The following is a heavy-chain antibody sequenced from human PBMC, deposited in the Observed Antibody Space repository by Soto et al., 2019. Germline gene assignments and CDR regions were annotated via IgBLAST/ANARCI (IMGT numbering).Heavy chain of an antibody. CDR2: ISSSSSYI. D-gene: IGHD4-17*01. Sequence: EVQLVESGGGLVKPGGSLRLSCAASGFTFSSYSMNWVRQAPGKGLEWVSSISSSSSYIYYADSVKGRFTISRDNAKNSLYLQMNRLRAEDTAVYYCARVPLYGDHPPYWGQGTLVTVSS. CDR3: ARVPLYGDHPPY. V-gene: IGHV3-21*01. J-gene: IGHJ4*02. CDR1: GFTFSSYS.